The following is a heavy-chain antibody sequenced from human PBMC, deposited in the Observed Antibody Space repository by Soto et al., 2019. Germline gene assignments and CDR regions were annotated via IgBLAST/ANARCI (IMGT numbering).Heavy chain of an antibody. CDR1: GFTFSSYC. CDR3: AREGINNYNEYYFDS. V-gene: IGHV3-7*01. D-gene: IGHD4-4*01. CDR2: IKQDGSEK. J-gene: IGHJ4*02. Sequence: PGGSLRLSCAASGFTFSSYCMSWVRQAPGKGLEWVANIKQDGSEKYYVDSVKGRFTISRDNAENSLYLQMNSLRAEDTAVYYCAREGINNYNEYYFDSWGQGTVVTVSS.